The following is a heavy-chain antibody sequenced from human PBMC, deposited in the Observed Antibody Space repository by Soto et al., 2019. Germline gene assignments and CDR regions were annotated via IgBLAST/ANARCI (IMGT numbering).Heavy chain of an antibody. D-gene: IGHD3-22*01. CDR1: GYTFTSYG. CDR3: AIPDPTYYYDSSGYYPPDAFDI. Sequence: RASVKVSCKASGYTFTSYGISWVRQAPGQGLEWMGWISAYNGNTNYAQKPQGRVTMTTDTSTSTAYMELRSLRSDDTAVYYCAIPDPTYYYDSSGYYPPDAFDIWGQGTMVTVSS. V-gene: IGHV1-18*01. CDR2: ISAYNGNT. J-gene: IGHJ3*02.